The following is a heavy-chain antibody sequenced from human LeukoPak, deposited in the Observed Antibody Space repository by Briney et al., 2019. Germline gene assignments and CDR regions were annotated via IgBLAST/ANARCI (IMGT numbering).Heavy chain of an antibody. V-gene: IGHV7-4-1*02. CDR2: INTNTGNP. CDR3: ATLTHPPYYDILTGDKMPFDY. CDR1: GYTFTSYA. D-gene: IGHD3-9*01. Sequence: ASVKVSCKASGYTFTSYAMNWVRQAPGQGLEWMGWINTNTGNPTYAQGFTGRFVFSLDTSVSTAYLQISSLKAEDTAVYYCATLTHPPYYDILTGDKMPFDYWGQGTLVTVSS. J-gene: IGHJ4*02.